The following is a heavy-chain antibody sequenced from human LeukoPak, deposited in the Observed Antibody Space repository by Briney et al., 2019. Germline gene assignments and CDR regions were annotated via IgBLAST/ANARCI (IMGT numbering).Heavy chain of an antibody. CDR3: ARGNYVWHAFDI. V-gene: IGHV4-34*01. D-gene: IGHD3-16*01. CDR2: INHSGST. CDR1: GGSFNGYY. Sequence: SETLSLTCAVYGGSFNGYYWSWIRQPPGKGLEWIGEINHSGSTNYNPSLKSRVTISVDTSKNQFSLKLSSVTAADTAVYYCARGNYVWHAFDIWGQGTMVTVSS. J-gene: IGHJ3*02.